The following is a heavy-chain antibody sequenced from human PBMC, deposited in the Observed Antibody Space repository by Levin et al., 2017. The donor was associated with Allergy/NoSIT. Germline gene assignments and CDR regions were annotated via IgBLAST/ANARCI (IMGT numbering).Heavy chain of an antibody. D-gene: IGHD4-23*01. CDR1: DGSIHNNY. J-gene: IGHJ5*02. Sequence: SQTLSLTCTISDGSIHNNYWSWIRQSPGKGLEWIGYISYAGITAYSPSLKSRLSMSVDTAKNQFSLNLSSVTAADTAVYFCARHIKRTEGGNYLFDPWGQGTLVTVSS. CDR2: ISYAGIT. CDR3: ARHIKRTEGGNYLFDP. V-gene: IGHV4-59*08.